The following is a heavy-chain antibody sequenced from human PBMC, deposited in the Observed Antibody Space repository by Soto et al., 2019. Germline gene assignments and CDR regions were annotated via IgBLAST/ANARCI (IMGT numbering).Heavy chain of an antibody. J-gene: IGHJ5*02. CDR1: GFTFSSYA. D-gene: IGHD2-2*03. CDR3: AKDTGYCTSTSCSTFDP. Sequence: PGGSLRLSCAASGFTFSSYAMHWVRQAPGKGLEWVAVISYDGSNKYYADSVKGRFTISRDNSKNTLYLQMNSLRAEDTAVYYCAKDTGYCTSTSCSTFDPWGQGTLVTVSS. CDR2: ISYDGSNK. V-gene: IGHV3-30*14.